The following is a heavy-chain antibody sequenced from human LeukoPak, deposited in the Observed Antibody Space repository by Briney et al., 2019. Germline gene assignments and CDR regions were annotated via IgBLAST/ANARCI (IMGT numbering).Heavy chain of an antibody. J-gene: IGHJ4*02. CDR3: AKGGSSWYSTHDY. V-gene: IGHV3-23*01. CDR2: ISGSGGST. Sequence: GGSLRLSCAASGFTFSSYAMSWVRQAPGKGLGWVSAISGSGGSTYYADSVKGRFTISRDNSKNTLYLQMNSLRAEDTAVYYCAKGGSSWYSTHDYWGQGTLVTVSS. CDR1: GFTFSSYA. D-gene: IGHD6-13*01.